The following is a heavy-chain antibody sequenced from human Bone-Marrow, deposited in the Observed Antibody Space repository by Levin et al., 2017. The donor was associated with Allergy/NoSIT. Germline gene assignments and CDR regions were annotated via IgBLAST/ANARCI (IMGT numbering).Heavy chain of an antibody. CDR2: IPGSAHNT. CDR3: AKQRYNWIDPGSFDV. V-gene: IGHV3-23*01. D-gene: IGHD1-1*01. J-gene: IGHJ3*01. Sequence: GGSLRLSCVASGFNFNTYAMNWVRQAPGKGLEWVSGITGSADIPGSAHNTYYADSVKGRFIVSRDNPKKTLYLQMTGLRADDTALYYCAKQRYNWIDPGSFDVWGQGTTVTVSS. CDR1: GFNFNTYA.